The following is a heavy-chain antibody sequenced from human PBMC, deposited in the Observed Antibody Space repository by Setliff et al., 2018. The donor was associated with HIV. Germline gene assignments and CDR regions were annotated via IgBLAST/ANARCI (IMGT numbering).Heavy chain of an antibody. CDR1: GGTFRSKG. V-gene: IGHV1-69*13. CDR2: IFPIFGTS. D-gene: IGHD3-10*01. CDR3: ARVGGSGSYYNEVYYYYYMDV. J-gene: IGHJ6*03. Sequence: ASVKVSCKASGGTFRSKGISWVRQAPGQGLEWMGGIFPIFGTSNYAQKFQDRVTIIADESTSTVYMELSSLRSEDTAVYFCARVGGSGSYYNEVYYYYYMDVWGKGTTVTVSS.